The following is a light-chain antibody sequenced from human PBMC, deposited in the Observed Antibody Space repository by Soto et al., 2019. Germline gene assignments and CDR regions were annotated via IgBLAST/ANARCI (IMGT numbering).Light chain of an antibody. Sequence: EIVLTQSPATLSLSPGERATLSCRASQSVSNLLGWYQQKPGQAPRLLIYDAFNRATGVPDRFSGSGSGTDFTLTISSLEPEDFAVYYCQQRISWPLTFGQGTRLEIK. CDR3: QQRISWPLT. CDR2: DAF. V-gene: IGKV3-11*01. J-gene: IGKJ5*01. CDR1: QSVSNL.